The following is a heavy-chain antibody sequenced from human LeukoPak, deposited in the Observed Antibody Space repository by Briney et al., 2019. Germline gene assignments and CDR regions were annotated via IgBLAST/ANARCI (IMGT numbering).Heavy chain of an antibody. CDR3: ARQAHYDTSGYYGEAFDI. CDR2: IYPGDSDT. Sequence: GESLKISCKGSGYNFTNYWIGWVRQMPGKGLEWMGIIYPGDSDTTYSPSFQGQVTISADKSISTAYLQWGSLKASDTAMYYCARQAHYDTSGYYGEAFDIWGQGTMVTVSS. J-gene: IGHJ3*02. V-gene: IGHV5-51*01. D-gene: IGHD3-22*01. CDR1: GYNFTNYW.